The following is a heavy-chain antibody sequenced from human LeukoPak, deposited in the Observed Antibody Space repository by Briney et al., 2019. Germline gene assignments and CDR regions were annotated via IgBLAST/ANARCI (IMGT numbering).Heavy chain of an antibody. CDR3: ARVVVGGGNTFDY. V-gene: IGHV1-69*13. D-gene: IGHD4-23*01. CDR1: GGTFSSYA. CDR2: IIPIFGTA. J-gene: IGHJ4*02. Sequence: ASVKVSCKASGGTFSSYAISWVRQAPGQGLEWMGGIIPIFGTANYAQKFQGRVTITADESTSTAYMELSSLRSEDTAVYYCARVVVGGGNTFDYWGQGTLVTVSS.